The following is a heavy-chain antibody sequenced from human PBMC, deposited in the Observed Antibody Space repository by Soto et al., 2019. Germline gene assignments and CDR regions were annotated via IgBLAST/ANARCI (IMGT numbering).Heavy chain of an antibody. CDR2: IDWDDDK. D-gene: IGHD2-15*01. Sequence: SGPTLVNPTQPLTLTCTFSGFSLSTSGMRVSWIRQPPGKALEWLARIDWDDDKFYNTSLKTRLTISKDSSKNQVVLTMTNMDPVDTATYYCARMFHCSGGTCPFDYWGQGALVTVSS. CDR1: GFSLSTSGMR. V-gene: IGHV2-70*04. CDR3: ARMFHCSGGTCPFDY. J-gene: IGHJ4*02.